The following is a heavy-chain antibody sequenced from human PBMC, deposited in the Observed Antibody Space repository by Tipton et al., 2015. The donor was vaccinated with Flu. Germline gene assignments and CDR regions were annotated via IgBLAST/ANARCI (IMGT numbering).Heavy chain of an antibody. D-gene: IGHD3-9*01. CDR3: AREGSLRYFDWIPSNWFDP. CDR1: GGSISSGGYY. V-gene: IGHV4-31*03. CDR2: IYYSGST. Sequence: TLSLTCTVSGGSISSGGYYWSWIRQHPGKGLEWIGYIYYSGSTHYNPSLKSRVTISVDTSKNQFSLKLTSVTAADTAVYYCAREGSLRYFDWIPSNWFDPWGPGTPVAVSS. J-gene: IGHJ5*02.